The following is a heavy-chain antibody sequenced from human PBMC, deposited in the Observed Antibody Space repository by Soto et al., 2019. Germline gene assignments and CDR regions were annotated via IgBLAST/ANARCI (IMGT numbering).Heavy chain of an antibody. CDR2: ISSSSSTI. J-gene: IGHJ4*02. CDR1: GFTFSSYS. D-gene: IGHD3-22*01. V-gene: IGHV3-48*02. CDR3: ARDEIYYDSSAPSGFDY. Sequence: GGSLRLSCAASGFTFSSYSMNWVRQAPGKGLEWVSYISSSSSTIYYADSVKGRFTISRDNAKNSLYLQMNSLRDEDTAVYYCARDEIYYDSSAPSGFDYWGQGTLVTVSS.